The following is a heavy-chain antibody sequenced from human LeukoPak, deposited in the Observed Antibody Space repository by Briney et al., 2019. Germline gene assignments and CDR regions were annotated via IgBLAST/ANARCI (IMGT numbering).Heavy chain of an antibody. CDR1: GGSLSGYY. D-gene: IGHD3-3*01. CDR3: ARRRLRFSLSAPVDV. V-gene: IGHV4-34*01. CDR2: INHSGST. J-gene: IGHJ6*04. Sequence: SETLSLTCAVYGGSLSGYYWSWIRQPPGKGLEWIGEINHSGSTNYNPSLKSRVTISVDTSKSQFSLKLSSVTAADTAVYYCARRRLRFSLSAPVDVWGKGTTVTVSS.